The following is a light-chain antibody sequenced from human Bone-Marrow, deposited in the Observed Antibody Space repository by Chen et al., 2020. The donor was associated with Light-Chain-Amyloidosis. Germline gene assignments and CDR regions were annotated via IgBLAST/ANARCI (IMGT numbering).Light chain of an antibody. CDR3: QSYKGSRQGV. CDR2: EDD. J-gene: IGLJ3*02. V-gene: IGLV6-57*01. CDR1: SGSIATNY. Sequence: NFMLTQTHSVSESPGKTVIISCTRSSGSIATNYVQWYQQRPGSSPTTVIYEDDQRPSGVPDRFSGSIDRSSNSASLTISGLKTEDEAHYYCQSYKGSRQGVFGGGTKLTVL.